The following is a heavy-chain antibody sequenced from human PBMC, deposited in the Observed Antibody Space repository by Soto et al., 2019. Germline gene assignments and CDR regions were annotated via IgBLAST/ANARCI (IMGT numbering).Heavy chain of an antibody. Sequence: ASVKVSCKASGYTFTSYAMHCVRQAPGQRLEWMGWINAGNGNTKYSQKFQGRVTITRDTSPSTAYMELRSLRSEDTAVYYCARDLLWFGELNHDAFDIWGQGTMVTVSS. CDR3: ARDLLWFGELNHDAFDI. V-gene: IGHV1-3*01. CDR1: GYTFTSYA. CDR2: INAGNGNT. J-gene: IGHJ3*02. D-gene: IGHD3-10*01.